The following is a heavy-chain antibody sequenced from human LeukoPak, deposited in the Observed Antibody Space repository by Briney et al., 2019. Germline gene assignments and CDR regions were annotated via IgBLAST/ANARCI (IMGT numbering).Heavy chain of an antibody. CDR2: INHSGST. J-gene: IGHJ6*03. Sequence: SETLSLTCAVYGGSFSGYYWSWIRQPPGKGPEWIGEINHSGSTNYNPSLKSRVTISVDTSKNQFSLKLSSVTAADTAVYYCARGVVIAPFYYMDVWGKGTTVTVSS. D-gene: IGHD2-21*01. CDR3: ARGVVIAPFYYMDV. CDR1: GGSFSGYY. V-gene: IGHV4-34*01.